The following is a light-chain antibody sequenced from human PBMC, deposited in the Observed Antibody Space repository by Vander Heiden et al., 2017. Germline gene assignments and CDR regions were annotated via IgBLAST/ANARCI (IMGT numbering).Light chain of an antibody. J-gene: IGLJ2*01. V-gene: IGLV1-40*01. Sequence: QSVLTQPPPVSRAPGQRVTIPCTGISSNIGAGYDVHWYQQLPGTAPKLLMYGNNNRPSGVPDRFSGSKSGTSASLAITGLQAEDEADYYCQSYDSSLSGSVFGGGTKLTVL. CDR3: QSYDSSLSGSV. CDR1: SSNIGAGYD. CDR2: GNN.